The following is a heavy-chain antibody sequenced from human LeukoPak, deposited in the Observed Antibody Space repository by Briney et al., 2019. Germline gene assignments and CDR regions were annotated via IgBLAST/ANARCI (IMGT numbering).Heavy chain of an antibody. CDR3: ARGGLGKPIDY. D-gene: IGHD1-14*01. Sequence: GASVQVSCQASGYTFTSYDIHWVRPATGQGLAWMGWMNPNSGNTGYAQKFQGRVTMTRNTSISTAYMELSSLRSEDTAVYYCARGGLGKPIDYWGQGTLVTVSS. CDR1: GYTFTSYD. CDR2: MNPNSGNT. J-gene: IGHJ4*02. V-gene: IGHV1-8*01.